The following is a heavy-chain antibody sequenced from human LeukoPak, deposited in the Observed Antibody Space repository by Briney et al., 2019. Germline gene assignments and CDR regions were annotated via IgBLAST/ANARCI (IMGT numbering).Heavy chain of an antibody. CDR1: GFTFSSYG. Sequence: PGGSLRLSCAASGFTFSSYGMHWVRQAPGKGLEWVAFIRYDGSNKCYADSVKGRFTISRDNSKNTLYLQMNSLRAEDTAVYYCAKDSSRYCSSTSCPFYFQHWGQGTLVTVSS. D-gene: IGHD2-2*01. CDR2: IRYDGSNK. V-gene: IGHV3-30*02. J-gene: IGHJ1*01. CDR3: AKDSSRYCSSTSCPFYFQH.